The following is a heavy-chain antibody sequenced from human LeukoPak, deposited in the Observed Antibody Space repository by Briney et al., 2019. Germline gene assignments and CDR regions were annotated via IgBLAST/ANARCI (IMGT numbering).Heavy chain of an antibody. CDR2: IHHSGST. Sequence: SETLSLTCAVSGYSISSGYYWGWIRQPPGKGLEWIGSIHHSGSTYYNPSLKSRVTISVDTSKNRFSLKLSSVTAADTAVYYCARRIYCNTTSCYTDYFFDYWGQGTLVTVSS. D-gene: IGHD2-2*02. V-gene: IGHV4-38-2*01. J-gene: IGHJ4*02. CDR1: GYSISSGYY. CDR3: ARRIYCNTTSCYTDYFFDY.